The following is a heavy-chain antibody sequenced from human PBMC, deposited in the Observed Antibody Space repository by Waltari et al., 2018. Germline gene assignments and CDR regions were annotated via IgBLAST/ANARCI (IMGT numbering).Heavy chain of an antibody. Sequence: QVQLVESGGGLVKPGGSLRLSCAASGFTFSDYYMSWIRQAPGMGRECVSYFRDSSSYESYADSVRGRFTISGDNAKNSLYLQMDSLRAEDTAVYYCARGPIQNSGWDFDYWGQGTLVTVSS. CDR2: FRDSSSYE. CDR1: GFTFSDYY. J-gene: IGHJ4*02. V-gene: IGHV3-11*05. D-gene: IGHD6-19*01. CDR3: ARGPIQNSGWDFDY.